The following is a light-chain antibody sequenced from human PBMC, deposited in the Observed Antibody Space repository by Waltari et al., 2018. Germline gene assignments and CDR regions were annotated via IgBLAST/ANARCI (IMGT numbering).Light chain of an antibody. CDR2: EVS. J-gene: IGLJ2*01. V-gene: IGLV2-14*01. Sequence: QSALTQPASVSGSPGQSITISCTGTTSDVGGYNYVSGYQQHPGKAPKLIIYEVSNRPSGVSDRFSGSKSGSTASLSISGLQAEDEADYYCSSYTSATTVIFGGGTKLTVL. CDR1: TSDVGGYNY. CDR3: SSYTSATTVI.